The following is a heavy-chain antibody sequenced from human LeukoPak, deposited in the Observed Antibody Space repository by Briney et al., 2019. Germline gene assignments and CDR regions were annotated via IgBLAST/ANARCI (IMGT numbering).Heavy chain of an antibody. CDR3: ARVSSHSSGWARFDY. CDR2: IKQDGSEK. D-gene: IGHD6-19*01. V-gene: IGHV3-7*01. Sequence: GGSLRLSCAASGFTFSSYWMSWVRQAPGKGLEWVAHIKQDGSEKYYVDSVKGRFTISRDNPKNSLYLQMNSLRAEDTAVYYCARVSSHSSGWARFDYWGQGTLVTVSS. J-gene: IGHJ4*02. CDR1: GFTFSSYW.